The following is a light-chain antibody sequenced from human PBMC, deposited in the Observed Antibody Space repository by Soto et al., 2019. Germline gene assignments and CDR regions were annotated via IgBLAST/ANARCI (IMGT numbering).Light chain of an antibody. CDR1: QGISTY. CDR3: QQLNGYVALT. CDR2: DAS. J-gene: IGKJ4*01. Sequence: DIQLTQSPSFVYASVGDRVTITCRASQGISTYLAWYQQRPGKAPKLLIYDASTLQSGVPSRFSGSRSGTEFTLTISSLQPEDLATYYCQQLNGYVALTFGGGTKVDIK. V-gene: IGKV1-9*01.